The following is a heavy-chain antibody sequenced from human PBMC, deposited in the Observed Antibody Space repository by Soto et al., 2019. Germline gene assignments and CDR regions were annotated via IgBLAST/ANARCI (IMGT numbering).Heavy chain of an antibody. CDR2: ISSDGSNK. V-gene: IGHV3-30-3*01. Sequence: HPGGSLRLSCAASGFTFSSYAMHWVRQAPGKGLEWVAVISSDGSNKYYADSVKGRFTISRDNSKNTLYLQMNSLRAEDTAVYFCAKALDYGSNTVDSWGQGTLVTVSS. CDR3: AKALDYGSNTVDS. CDR1: GFTFSSYA. J-gene: IGHJ4*02. D-gene: IGHD4-17*01.